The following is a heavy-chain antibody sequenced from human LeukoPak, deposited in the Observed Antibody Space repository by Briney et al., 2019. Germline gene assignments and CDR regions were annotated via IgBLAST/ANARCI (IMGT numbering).Heavy chain of an antibody. Sequence: GGSLRLSCAASGFTFSNYWMHWVRQVPGKGLVWVSRINPGGSSTTYADSVKGRFTISRDNAKNTLYMQMNSLRAEDTAVYYCARSNQADDYWGQGTLVTVSS. J-gene: IGHJ4*02. CDR3: ARSNQADDY. V-gene: IGHV3-74*01. D-gene: IGHD4-11*01. CDR1: GFTFSNYW. CDR2: INPGGSST.